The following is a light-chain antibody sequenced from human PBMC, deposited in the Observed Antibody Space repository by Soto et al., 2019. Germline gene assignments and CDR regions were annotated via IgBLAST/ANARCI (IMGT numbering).Light chain of an antibody. Sequence: EIVLTQSPGTLSLSPGERATLSRRASQSVSSSYLAWYQQKPGQAPRLLIYGASSRAAGIPDRFSGSGSGTDFTLTISRLEPEDVAVYYCQQYGSSPLWTFGQGTKVDIK. J-gene: IGKJ1*01. CDR1: QSVSSSY. CDR3: QQYGSSPLWT. V-gene: IGKV3-20*01. CDR2: GAS.